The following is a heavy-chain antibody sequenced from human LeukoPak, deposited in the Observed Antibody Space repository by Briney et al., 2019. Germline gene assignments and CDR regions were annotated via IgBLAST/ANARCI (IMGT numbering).Heavy chain of an antibody. Sequence: SETLSLTCTVSGGSISSYYWSWLRQPPRKGLEWIGYIYYSGSTNYNPPLKSRVTISVDPSKNQFSLKLSSVTAANTAVYYCAREGQGCRGGSCYFDFQHWGQGTLVTVSS. CDR1: GGSISSYY. CDR2: IYYSGST. D-gene: IGHD2-15*01. CDR3: AREGQGCRGGSCYFDFQH. J-gene: IGHJ1*01. V-gene: IGHV4-59*12.